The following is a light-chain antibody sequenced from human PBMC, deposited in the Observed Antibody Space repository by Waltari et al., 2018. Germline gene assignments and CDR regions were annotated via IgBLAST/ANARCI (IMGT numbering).Light chain of an antibody. J-gene: IGLJ1*01. Sequence: QSALTQPASVSGSPGQSITISCSGTDSDVGAYDFVSWYQQHPGNAPHLILYEVSNRPSVMSNRFSASKSGNTASLTISGLQAEDEADYYCSSYTTSSAPGVFGTGTRVTVL. V-gene: IGLV2-14*01. CDR3: SSYTTSSAPGV. CDR1: DSDVGAYDF. CDR2: EVS.